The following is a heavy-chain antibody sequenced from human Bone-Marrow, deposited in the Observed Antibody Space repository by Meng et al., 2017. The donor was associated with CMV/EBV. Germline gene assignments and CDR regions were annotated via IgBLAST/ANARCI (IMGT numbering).Heavy chain of an antibody. J-gene: IGHJ5*02. D-gene: IGHD1-7*01. Sequence: SETLSLTCTVSGGFISSSSYYWGWIRQPPGKGLEWIGSIYYSGSTYYNPSLKSRVTIPVDTSKNQFTLKLSSLTAADTAVYYCARNIEWNYAFGWFDPWGQGTLVTVSS. CDR3: ARNIEWNYAFGWFDP. CDR1: GGFISSSSYY. V-gene: IGHV4-39*06. CDR2: IYYSGST.